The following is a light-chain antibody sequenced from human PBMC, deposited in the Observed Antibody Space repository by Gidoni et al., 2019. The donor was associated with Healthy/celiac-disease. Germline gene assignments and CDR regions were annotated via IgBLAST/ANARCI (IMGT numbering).Light chain of an antibody. J-gene: IGLJ3*02. CDR1: SSDVGGYNY. V-gene: IGLV2-14*01. CDR2: EVS. CDR3: SSYTSSSTPRWV. Sequence: QSALTQPASVSGSPGQSIPISCTGTSSDVGGYNYFSWYQQHPGKAPKLMIYEVSNRPSGVPDRFSGSKSGNTASLTISGLQAEDEADYYCSSYTSSSTPRWVFGGGTKLTVL.